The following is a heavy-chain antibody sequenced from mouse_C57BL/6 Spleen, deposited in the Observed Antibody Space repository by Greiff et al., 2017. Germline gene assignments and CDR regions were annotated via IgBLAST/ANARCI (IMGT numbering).Heavy chain of an antibody. CDR3: ARSVYGNYFDY. CDR1: GYTFTSYG. CDR2: IYPRSGNT. Sequence: QVQLQQPGAELARPGASVKLSCKASGYTFTSYGISWVKQRTGQGLEWIGEIYPRSGNTYYNEKFKGKATLTADKSSSTAYMELRSLTSEDSAVYFCARSVYGNYFDYWGQGTTLTVSS. V-gene: IGHV1-81*01. J-gene: IGHJ2*01. D-gene: IGHD2-1*01.